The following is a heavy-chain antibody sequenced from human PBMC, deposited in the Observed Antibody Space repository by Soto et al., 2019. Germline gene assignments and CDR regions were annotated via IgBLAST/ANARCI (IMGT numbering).Heavy chain of an antibody. CDR3: AGEVESGY. D-gene: IGHD2-21*01. V-gene: IGHV3-30*03. Sequence: QVQLVESGGGVVQPGRSLRLSCAVSGFTVSTFGMHWVRQAPGKGLEWVAVISRDGNTKFYADSVKGRFTISRDNSRNPLFLEMNRVRGDDMAVYYCAGEVESGYWGQGTLVNVYS. CDR2: ISRDGNTK. J-gene: IGHJ4*02. CDR1: GFTVSTFG.